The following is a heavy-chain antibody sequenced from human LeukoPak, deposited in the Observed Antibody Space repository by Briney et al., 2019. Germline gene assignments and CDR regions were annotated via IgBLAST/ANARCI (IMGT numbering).Heavy chain of an antibody. V-gene: IGHV3-72*01. J-gene: IGHJ5*02. D-gene: IGHD7-27*01. CDR3: ARDSGPLFDP. CDR2: TRNKVNSYTT. Sequence: PGGSLRLSCAASGFTFSDHYMDWVRQAPGKGLEWVGRTRNKVNSYTTQYAASVKGRFTISRDDSKNSLYLQMNSLKTEDTAVYYCARDSGPLFDPWGQGTLVTVSS. CDR1: GFTFSDHY.